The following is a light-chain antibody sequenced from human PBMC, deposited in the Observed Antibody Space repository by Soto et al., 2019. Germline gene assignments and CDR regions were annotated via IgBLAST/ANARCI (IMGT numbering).Light chain of an antibody. Sequence: QSALPQPASVSGSPEQSMTISCTGTSRDVGGDNYVSWYQQHPGKAPKLMIYDVRHRPSGVSNRFSGSKSVNTASLTISGLQAEDEADYYCSYYTTGSTYVFGTGTKLTV. CDR2: DVR. V-gene: IGLV2-14*01. CDR3: SYYTTGSTYV. CDR1: SRDVGGDNY. J-gene: IGLJ1*01.